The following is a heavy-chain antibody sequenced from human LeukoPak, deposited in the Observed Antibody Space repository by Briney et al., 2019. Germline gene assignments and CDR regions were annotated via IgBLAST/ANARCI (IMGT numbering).Heavy chain of an antibody. J-gene: IGHJ4*02. D-gene: IGHD7-27*01. V-gene: IGHV1-46*01. CDR2: INPSGGST. Sequence: GASVKVSCKASGYTFTSYYMHWVRQAPGQGLEWMGIINPSGGSTSYAQKFQGRVTMTRDTSTSTVYMKLSSLRSEDTAVYYCATEGAWGSSFDYWGQGTLVTVSS. CDR3: ATEGAWGSSFDY. CDR1: GYTFTSYY.